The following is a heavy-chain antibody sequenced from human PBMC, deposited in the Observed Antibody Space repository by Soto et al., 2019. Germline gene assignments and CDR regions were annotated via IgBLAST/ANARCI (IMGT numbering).Heavy chain of an antibody. J-gene: IGHJ1*01. CDR3: ARVRSGQQYGGNSDEYLQH. D-gene: IGHD4-4*01. V-gene: IGHV1-3*01. CDR2: INAGNGYT. Sequence: ASLNVSCKACGYTFTTYAMHWVRQAPGQRPEWMGWINAGNGYTKYSQTFQGRVTFTTDTSASTAYMELSSLRSEDTAVYFCARVRSGQQYGGNSDEYLQHWGQGTLVTVSS. CDR1: GYTFTTYA.